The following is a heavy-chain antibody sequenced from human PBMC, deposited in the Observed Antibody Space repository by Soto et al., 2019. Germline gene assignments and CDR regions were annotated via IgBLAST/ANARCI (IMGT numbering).Heavy chain of an antibody. J-gene: IGHJ4*02. CDR2: INPSGGST. V-gene: IGHV1-46*01. D-gene: IGHD3-22*01. CDR1: GYPFTSYY. Sequence: ASVKVSCKASGYPFTSYYMHWVRQAPGQGLEWMGIINPSGGSTSYAQKFQGRVTMTRDTSTSTVYMELSSLRSEDTAVYYCARDTQGYDSSYYFDYWGQGTLVTVSS. CDR3: ARDTQGYDSSYYFDY.